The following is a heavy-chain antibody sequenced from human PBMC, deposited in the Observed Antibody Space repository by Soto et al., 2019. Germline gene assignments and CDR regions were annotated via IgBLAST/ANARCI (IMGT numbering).Heavy chain of an antibody. CDR1: GYLFPSYH. D-gene: IGHD3-16*01. Sequence: ASVKVSCKASGYLFPSYHMYWVRQAPGQGLEWMGVIDPRGGDTNYAEKFRGRVSMTRDTSTTTFYVELRSLSSEDTATYFCARNFLPGETAYLGGGTKPRGGMDVWGQGTTVTVSS. CDR2: IDPRGGDT. V-gene: IGHV1-46*01. J-gene: IGHJ6*02. CDR3: ARNFLPGETAYLGGGTKPRGGMDV.